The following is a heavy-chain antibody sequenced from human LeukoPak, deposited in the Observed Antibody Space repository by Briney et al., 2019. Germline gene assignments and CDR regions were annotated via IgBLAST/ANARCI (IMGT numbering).Heavy chain of an antibody. D-gene: IGHD3-22*01. Sequence: ASVKVSCKASGYTFTGYYMHWVRQAPGQGLEWMGWINPNSGGTNYAQKFQGRVTMTRDTSISTAYMELSRLRSDVTAVYYCWVVITHDAFDIWGQGTMVTVSS. CDR1: GYTFTGYY. V-gene: IGHV1-2*02. CDR2: INPNSGGT. J-gene: IGHJ3*02. CDR3: WVVITHDAFDI.